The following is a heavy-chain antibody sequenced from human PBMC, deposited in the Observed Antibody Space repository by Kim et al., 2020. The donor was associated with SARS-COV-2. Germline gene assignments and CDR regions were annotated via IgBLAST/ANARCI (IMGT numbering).Heavy chain of an antibody. J-gene: IGHJ3*02. CDR3: ARADRFLEWLHAFDI. D-gene: IGHD3-3*01. V-gene: IGHV1-69*01. Sequence: QTFQGRVTITADDSTSTAYMALSSLRSEDTAVYYCARADRFLEWLHAFDIWGQGTMVTVSS.